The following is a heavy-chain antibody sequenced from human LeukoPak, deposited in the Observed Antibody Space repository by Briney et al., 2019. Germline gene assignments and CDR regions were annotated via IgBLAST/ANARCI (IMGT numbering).Heavy chain of an antibody. CDR1: GDSISSGNFY. Sequence: SETLSLTCTVSGDSISSGNFYWGWIRQPPGKELQWIGSIYYNGITHYNPSLESRVTISADTSTNEFSLKLRSVTAADTAMYYCARDHGDFVQHDWGQGTLVTVSS. CDR2: IYYNGIT. D-gene: IGHD4-17*01. CDR3: ARDHGDFVQHD. J-gene: IGHJ4*02. V-gene: IGHV4-39*01.